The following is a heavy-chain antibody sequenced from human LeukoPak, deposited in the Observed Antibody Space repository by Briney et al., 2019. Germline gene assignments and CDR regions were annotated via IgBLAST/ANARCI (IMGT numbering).Heavy chain of an antibody. Sequence: GGSLRLSSAASGFTFCIYGIHWVPQAPGQGLEWVSYISSSSRTKYYEVSGRGRFTISRANAKTSLYLQMTSLRAEDTPVYSSAGGGGHGDSYCYFDLWGRGTLVSVSS. CDR2: ISSSSRTK. J-gene: IGHJ2*01. V-gene: IGHV3-48*01. CDR1: GFTFCIYG. D-gene: IGHD2-15*01. CDR3: AGGGGHGDSYCYFDL.